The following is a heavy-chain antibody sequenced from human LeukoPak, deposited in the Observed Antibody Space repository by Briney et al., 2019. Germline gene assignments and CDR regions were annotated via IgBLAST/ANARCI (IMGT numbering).Heavy chain of an antibody. CDR3: ARDGAGSGWYPLDY. J-gene: IGHJ4*02. CDR1: GGSISSGDYY. V-gene: IGHV4-30-4*08. D-gene: IGHD6-19*01. Sequence: SQTLSLTCTVSGGSISSGDYYWSWIRQPPGKGLEWIGYIYYSGSTYYNPSLKSRVTISVGTSKNQFSLKLSSVTAADTAVYYCARDGAGSGWYPLDYWGQGTLVTVSS. CDR2: IYYSGST.